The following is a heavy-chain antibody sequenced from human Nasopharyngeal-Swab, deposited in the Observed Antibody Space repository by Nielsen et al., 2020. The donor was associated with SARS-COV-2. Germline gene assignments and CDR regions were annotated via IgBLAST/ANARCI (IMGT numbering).Heavy chain of an antibody. CDR1: GGSISSYY. CDR2: IYYIGST. J-gene: IGHJ4*02. CDR3: ARGGARWTVGATTRFDY. Sequence: SETLSLTCTVSGGSISSYYWSWIRQPPGKGLEWIGYIYYIGSTNYNPSLKSRVTISVDTSKNQFSLKLSSLTAADTAVYYCARGGARWTVGATTRFDYWGQGTLVTVSS. V-gene: IGHV4-59*01. D-gene: IGHD1-26*01.